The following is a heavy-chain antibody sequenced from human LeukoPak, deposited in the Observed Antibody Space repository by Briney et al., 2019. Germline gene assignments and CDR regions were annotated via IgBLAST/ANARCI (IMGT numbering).Heavy chain of an antibody. CDR2: IYYSGST. V-gene: IGHV4-59*08. J-gene: IGHJ3*02. CDR3: AGRWRGTAMVFYDAFDI. CDR1: GGSISSYY. D-gene: IGHD5-18*01. Sequence: SETLSLTCTVSGGSISSYYWSWIRQPPGKGLEWIGYIYYSGSTNYNPSLKSRVTISVDTSKNQFSLKLSSVTAADTAVYYCAGRWRGTAMVFYDAFDIWGQGTMVTVSS.